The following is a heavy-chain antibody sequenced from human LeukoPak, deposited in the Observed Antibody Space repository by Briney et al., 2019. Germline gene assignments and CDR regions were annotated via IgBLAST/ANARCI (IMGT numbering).Heavy chain of an antibody. J-gene: IGHJ4*02. CDR3: AKYCGDSSCYSGFDF. CDR2: INSDGSST. CDR1: GFTFSSYW. D-gene: IGHD2-15*01. V-gene: IGHV3-74*01. Sequence: PGGSLRLSCAASGFTFSSYWMHWVRQAPGKGLVWVSRINSDGSSTSYADSVKGRFTISRDNAKNTLYLQMNSLRDADTAVYYCAKYCGDSSCYSGFDFWGQGTLVTVSS.